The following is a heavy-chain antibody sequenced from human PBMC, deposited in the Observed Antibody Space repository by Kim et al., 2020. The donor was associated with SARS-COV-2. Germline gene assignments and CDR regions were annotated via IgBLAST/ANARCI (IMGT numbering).Heavy chain of an antibody. CDR1: GFTVSNTY. V-gene: IGHV3-66*01. CDR3: AREPSTYFDY. CDR2: IYGGGST. Sequence: VGSLRLSCVVSGFTVSNTYMSWVRQAPGKGLEWVSIIYGGGSTYYADSVKGRFTISRDDSKNTVYLQLNSLRAEDTAVYFCAREPSTYFDYWGQGTLVTV. J-gene: IGHJ4*02.